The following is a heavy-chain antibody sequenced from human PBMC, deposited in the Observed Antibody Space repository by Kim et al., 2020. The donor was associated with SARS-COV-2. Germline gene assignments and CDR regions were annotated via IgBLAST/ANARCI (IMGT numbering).Heavy chain of an antibody. CDR2: GGST. Sequence: GGSTYYADSVKGRFTISRDNSKNTLYLQMNSLRAEDTAVYYCAKVNFDYWGQGTLVTVSS. J-gene: IGHJ4*02. V-gene: IGHV3-23*01. CDR3: AKVNFDY.